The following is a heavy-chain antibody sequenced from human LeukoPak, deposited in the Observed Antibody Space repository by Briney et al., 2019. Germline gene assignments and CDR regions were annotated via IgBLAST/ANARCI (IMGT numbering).Heavy chain of an antibody. D-gene: IGHD1-26*01. CDR1: GFTFDDCA. CDR2: ISWNSGSI. J-gene: IGHJ4*02. V-gene: IGHV3-9*01. Sequence: GRSLRLSCAASGFTFDDCAMHWVRQAPGNGLEWVSGISWNSGSIGYADSVKGRFTISRDNAKNSLYLQMNSLRAEDTALYYCAKSPVSEWELPYYFDYWGQGTLVTVSS. CDR3: AKSPVSEWELPYYFDY.